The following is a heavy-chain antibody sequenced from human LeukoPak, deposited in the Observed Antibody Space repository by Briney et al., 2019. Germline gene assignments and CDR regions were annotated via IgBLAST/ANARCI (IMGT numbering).Heavy chain of an antibody. J-gene: IGHJ6*03. D-gene: IGHD3-9*01. CDR3: AREVVTGASGYYYYMDV. CDR1: GGSINRSGYY. Sequence: PSETLSLTCSVSGGSINRSGYYWGWIRQPPGKGLEWIGNIYFSGKTYYNPSLQSRVTISVDTSKNQFSLKVTSVTAADTAVYYCAREVVTGASGYYYYMDVWGKGTTVTVSS. CDR2: IYFSGKT. V-gene: IGHV4-39*02.